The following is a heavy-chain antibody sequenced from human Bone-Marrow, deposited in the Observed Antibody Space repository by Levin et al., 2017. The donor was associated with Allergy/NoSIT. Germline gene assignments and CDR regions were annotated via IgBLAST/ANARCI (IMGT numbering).Heavy chain of an antibody. J-gene: IGHJ4*02. CDR2: IFDSGSGSV. D-gene: IGHD5-12*01. V-gene: IGHV4-4*07. Sequence: SETLSLTCSVSGDSMSDYYWVWIRQSAGRRLEWIGRIFDSGSGSVNYNPSLKRRVTLSLDTSRGHFSLRLTSMTAADTAVYYWARARSCSGFDNAAFDYWGQGSPVTVSS. CDR1: GDSMSDYY. CDR3: ARARSCSGFDNAAFDY.